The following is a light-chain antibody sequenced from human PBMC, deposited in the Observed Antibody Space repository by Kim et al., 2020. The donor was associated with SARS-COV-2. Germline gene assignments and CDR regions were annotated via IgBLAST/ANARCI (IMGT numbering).Light chain of an antibody. V-gene: IGLV2-14*01. Sequence: QSALTQPASVSGSPGQSITISCTGTSSDIRAYNYVSWYQHHPGKVPKLMIYEVSNRPSGVSNRFSGSKSGNTASLTISGLQAEDEADYYCSSYTSSSTWVFGGGTQLTVL. CDR3: SSYTSSSTWV. CDR1: SSDIRAYNY. J-gene: IGLJ3*02. CDR2: EVS.